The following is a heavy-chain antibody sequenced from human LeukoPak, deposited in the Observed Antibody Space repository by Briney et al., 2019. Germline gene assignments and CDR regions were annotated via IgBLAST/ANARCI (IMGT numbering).Heavy chain of an antibody. Sequence: ASVKVSCKASGYTFTHYYIHWVRQAPGQGLEWMGWMNPDSGGTNYAQKFKGRVTMTRDTSINTAYMDLRRLTSDDTAIYYCTTRGGDTLMRTEAFDYWGLGTLVTVSS. CDR3: TTRGGDTLMRTEAFDY. CDR1: GYTFTHYY. V-gene: IGHV1-2*02. CDR2: MNPDSGGT. D-gene: IGHD3-16*01. J-gene: IGHJ4*02.